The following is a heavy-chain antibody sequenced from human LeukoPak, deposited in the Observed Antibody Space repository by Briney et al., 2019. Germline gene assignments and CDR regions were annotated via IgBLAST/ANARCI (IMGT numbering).Heavy chain of an antibody. CDR2: ISSSSTTI. D-gene: IGHD1-26*01. Sequence: GGSLRLSCAASGFAFSYYSVNWVRQAPGKGLEWVSYISSSSTTIYYADSVRGRFTISRDNARNTLFLQMNGLRADDTAVYYCARDSDGNFDYWAREPWSPSPQ. J-gene: IGHJ4*02. CDR3: ARDSDGNFDY. CDR1: GFAFSYYS. V-gene: IGHV3-48*04.